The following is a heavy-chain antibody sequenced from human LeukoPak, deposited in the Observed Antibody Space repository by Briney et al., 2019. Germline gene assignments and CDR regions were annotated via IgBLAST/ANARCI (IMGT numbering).Heavy chain of an antibody. Sequence: GGSLRLSCAASGFTLSSYAMSWVRQAPGKGLEGVSVVRGISGSTYYADSVQGRFTISRDTSKNTLYMQMNSLRAEDTAVYYCAKEWYYGSGSPFYFDYWGQGTLVTVSS. CDR2: VRGISGST. J-gene: IGHJ4*02. CDR3: AKEWYYGSGSPFYFDY. D-gene: IGHD3-10*01. V-gene: IGHV3-23*01. CDR1: GFTLSSYA.